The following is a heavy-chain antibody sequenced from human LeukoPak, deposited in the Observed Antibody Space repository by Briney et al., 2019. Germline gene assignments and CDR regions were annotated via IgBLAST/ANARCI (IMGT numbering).Heavy chain of an antibody. Sequence: SVKVSCKASGFTFTSSAVQWVRQARGQRLEWIGWIVVGSGNTNYVQKFQERVTITRDMSTSTAYMELSSLRSEDTAVYYCAADPPLQVGATQDYYYYGMDVWGQGTTVTVSS. D-gene: IGHD1-26*01. J-gene: IGHJ6*02. V-gene: IGHV1-58*01. CDR1: GFTFTSSA. CDR2: IVVGSGNT. CDR3: AADPPLQVGATQDYYYYGMDV.